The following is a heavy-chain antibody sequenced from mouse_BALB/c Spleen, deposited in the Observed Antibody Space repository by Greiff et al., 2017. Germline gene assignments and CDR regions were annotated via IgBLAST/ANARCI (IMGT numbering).Heavy chain of an antibody. J-gene: IGHJ2*01. CDR3: GSSSGFDY. CDR2: ISSGSSTI. Sequence: EVQRVESGRGLVQPGRSRSLSCAVSGFTFSSFGMHWVRRAPEKGLEWVAYISSGSSTIYYADTVKGRFTISRDNPKNTLFLQMTSLRSEDTAMYYCGSSSGFDYWGQGTTLTVSS. V-gene: IGHV5-17*02. D-gene: IGHD1-3*01. CDR1: GFTFSSFG.